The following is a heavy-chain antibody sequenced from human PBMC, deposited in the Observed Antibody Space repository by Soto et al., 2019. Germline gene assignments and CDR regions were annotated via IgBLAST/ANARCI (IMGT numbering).Heavy chain of an antibody. CDR3: ATQTISYTWGV. CDR2: LYHDGTT. Sequence: QVQLQESGPGLVKPSETLSLTCAVSGGPITTTTWWAWVRLPPGKGLEWIGELYHDGTTNYNPSLERRITMSLDKSNNHFSLKLTSVTAADTAIYYCATQTISYTWGVWGRGTTVTVSS. J-gene: IGHJ6*02. D-gene: IGHD3-16*01. CDR1: GGPITTTTW. V-gene: IGHV4-4*02.